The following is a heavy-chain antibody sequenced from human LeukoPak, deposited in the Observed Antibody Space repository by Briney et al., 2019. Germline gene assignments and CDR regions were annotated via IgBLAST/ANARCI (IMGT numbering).Heavy chain of an antibody. V-gene: IGHV3-33*06. J-gene: IGHJ4*02. CDR3: AKVALFSGYYPPFDY. Sequence: PGRSLRLSCAASGFIFSTYGMHWVRQAPGKGLEWVAVMWYDGSNEYYADSVKGRFTISRDNSKNTLYLQMNSLRAEDTAVYYCAKVALFSGYYPPFDYWGQGTLVTVSS. CDR2: MWYDGSNE. CDR1: GFIFSTYG. D-gene: IGHD3-22*01.